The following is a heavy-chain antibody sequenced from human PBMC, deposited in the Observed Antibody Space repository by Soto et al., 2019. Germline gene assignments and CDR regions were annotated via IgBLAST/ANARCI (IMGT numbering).Heavy chain of an antibody. CDR1: GFAFSSYA. D-gene: IGHD5-18*01. CDR3: AKDRRANDLAMEIDY. Sequence: EVQLLESGGGLVQPGRSLKLSCAASGFAFSSYAMSWVRQAPGKGLEWVSAISGSGGSTYYADSVKGRFTISRDNSKNTLYLQMNSLRAEDTAVYYCAKDRRANDLAMEIDYWGQGTLVTVSS. J-gene: IGHJ4*02. V-gene: IGHV3-23*01. CDR2: ISGSGGST.